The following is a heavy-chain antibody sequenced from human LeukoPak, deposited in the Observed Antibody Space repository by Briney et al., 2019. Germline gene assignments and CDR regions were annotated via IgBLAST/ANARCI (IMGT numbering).Heavy chain of an antibody. V-gene: IGHV1-2*02. D-gene: IGHD6-13*01. CDR1: GYTFTGYY. Sequence: ASVKVSCKASGYTFTGYYMHWVRQAPGQGLEWMGWINPNSGGTNYAQKFQGRVTMTRDTSISTTYMELSRLRSDDTAVYYCARAGKPLIAAASWDPWGQGTLVTVSS. CDR3: ARAGKPLIAAASWDP. J-gene: IGHJ5*02. CDR2: INPNSGGT.